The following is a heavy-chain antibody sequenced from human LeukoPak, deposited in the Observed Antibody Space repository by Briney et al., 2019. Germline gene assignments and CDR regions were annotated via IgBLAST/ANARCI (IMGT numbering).Heavy chain of an antibody. CDR1: GYSFTSYW. CDR3: ARKYYDFWSGYTKRGVWFDP. CDR2: IYPGDSDT. Sequence: GESLKISCKGSGYSFTSYWIGWVRQMPGKGLEWMGIIYPGDSDTRYSPSFQGQVTISADKSISTVYLQWSSLKASDTAMYYCARKYYDFWSGYTKRGVWFDPWGQGTLVTVSS. J-gene: IGHJ5*02. D-gene: IGHD3-3*01. V-gene: IGHV5-51*01.